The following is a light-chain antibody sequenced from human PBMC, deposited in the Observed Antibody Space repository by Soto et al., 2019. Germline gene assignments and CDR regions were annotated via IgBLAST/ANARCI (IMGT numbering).Light chain of an antibody. V-gene: IGKV3-20*01. CDR3: QQSDTSRT. CDR2: GIF. J-gene: IGKJ1*01. Sequence: EIVLTQSPCTLSLSPGERSTLSCRASQSIYSSYLAWYQQKPGQAPRLLIYGIFRRATGIPDRFSASGSGTDFTLTISRLEPEDFAVYYCQQSDTSRTFGQGTKVDIK. CDR1: QSIYSSY.